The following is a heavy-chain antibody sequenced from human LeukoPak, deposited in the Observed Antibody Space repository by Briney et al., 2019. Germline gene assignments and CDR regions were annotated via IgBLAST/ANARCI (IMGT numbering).Heavy chain of an antibody. CDR2: INPNSGGT. CDR3: ARENGNSGYENFDY. J-gene: IGHJ4*02. D-gene: IGHD5-12*01. V-gene: IGHV1-2*04. Sequence: ASVEVSCKASGYTFTGYYMHWVRQAPGQGLEWMGWINPNSGGTNYAQKFQGWVTMTRDTSISTAYMELSRLRSDDTAVYYCARENGNSGYENFDYWGQGTLVTVSS. CDR1: GYTFTGYY.